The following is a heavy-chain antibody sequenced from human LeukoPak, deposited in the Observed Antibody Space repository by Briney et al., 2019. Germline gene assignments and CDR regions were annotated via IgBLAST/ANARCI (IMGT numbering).Heavy chain of an antibody. CDR1: GFTFSSYA. CDR2: ISGSGGST. V-gene: IGHV3-23*01. Sequence: GGSLRLSCAASGFTFSSYAMSWVRQAPGKGLEWVSAISGSGGSTYYADFVKGRFTISRDNSKNTLYLQMNSLRAEDTAVYYCAKQLGYCSDGSCYFPYWGQGTLVTVSS. J-gene: IGHJ4*02. D-gene: IGHD2-15*01. CDR3: AKQLGYCSDGSCYFPY.